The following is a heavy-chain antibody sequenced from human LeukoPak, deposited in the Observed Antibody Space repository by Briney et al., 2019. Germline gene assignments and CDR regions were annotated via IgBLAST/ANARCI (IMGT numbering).Heavy chain of an antibody. Sequence: ASVKVSCKASGYTLTSYDINWVRQATGQGLEWMGWMNPNSGNTGYAQKFQGRVTMTTDTSTSTAYMELRSLRSDDTAVYYCARVGTSIVVVVAASPPQRWFDPWGQGTLVTVSS. D-gene: IGHD2-15*01. V-gene: IGHV1-8*01. CDR2: MNPNSGNT. CDR3: ARVGTSIVVVVAASPPQRWFDP. CDR1: GYTLTSYD. J-gene: IGHJ5*02.